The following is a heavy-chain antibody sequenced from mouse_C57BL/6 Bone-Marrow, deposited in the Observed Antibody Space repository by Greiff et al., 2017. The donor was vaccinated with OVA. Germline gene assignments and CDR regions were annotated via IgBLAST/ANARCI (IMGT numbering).Heavy chain of an antibody. CDR1: GYTFTDYY. D-gene: IGHD2-5*01. CDR3: ARSGDYYSNSGLYYYAMDY. J-gene: IGHJ4*01. V-gene: IGHV1-26*01. CDR2: INPNNGGT. Sequence: EVQLQQSGPELVKPGASVKISCKASGYTFTDYYMNWVKQSHGKSLEWIGDINPNNGGTSYNQKFKGKATLTVDKSSSTAYMELRSLTSEDSAVYYCARSGDYYSNSGLYYYAMDYWGQGTSVTVSS.